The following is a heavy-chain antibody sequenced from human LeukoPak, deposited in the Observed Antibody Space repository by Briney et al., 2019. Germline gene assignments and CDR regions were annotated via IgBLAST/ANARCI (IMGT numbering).Heavy chain of an antibody. J-gene: IGHJ4*02. CDR3: ARYIAVAEEFDY. CDR2: IIPIFGTA. CDR1: GGTFSSYA. Sequence: SVNVSXKASGGTFSSYAISWVRQAPGQGLEWMGRIIPIFGTANYAQNFQGRVTITTDGSKSTAYMELSSLRSEDTAVYYCARYIAVAEEFDYWGQGTLVTVSS. D-gene: IGHD6-19*01. V-gene: IGHV1-69*05.